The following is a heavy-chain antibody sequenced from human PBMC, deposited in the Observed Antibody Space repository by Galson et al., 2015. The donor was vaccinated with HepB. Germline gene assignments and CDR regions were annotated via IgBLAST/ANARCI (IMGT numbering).Heavy chain of an antibody. V-gene: IGHV3-9*01. CDR1: GFTFEDYT. CDR3: AKGVLFCTNGVCFARSPSYYYGMDV. CDR2: ISWNSRDI. Sequence: SLRLSCAASGFTFEDYTLHWVRQVPGKGLEWVSGISWNSRDIAYVDSVKGRFTISRDNARNSLDLEMNSLKTEDTAVYYCAKGVLFCTNGVCFARSPSYYYGMDVWGQGTTVTVSS. D-gene: IGHD2-8*01. J-gene: IGHJ6*02.